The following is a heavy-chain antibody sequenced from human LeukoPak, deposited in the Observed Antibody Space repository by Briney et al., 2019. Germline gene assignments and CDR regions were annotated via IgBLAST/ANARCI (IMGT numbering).Heavy chain of an antibody. CDR1: GFTISTYP. Sequence: GGSLRLSCAASGFTISTYPFHWVRQAPGKGLEWVAVISPDRTYTYYADAVKGRFTISRDNSENTLSLQMNSLRGDDTAVYYCANLYSGSPSDAFDVWGQGTMVTVSS. J-gene: IGHJ3*01. D-gene: IGHD1-26*01. CDR2: ISPDRTYT. V-gene: IGHV3-30*04. CDR3: ANLYSGSPSDAFDV.